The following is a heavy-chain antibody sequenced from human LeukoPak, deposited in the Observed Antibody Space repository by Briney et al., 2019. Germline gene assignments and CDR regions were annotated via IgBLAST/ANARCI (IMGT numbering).Heavy chain of an antibody. V-gene: IGHV1-18*01. J-gene: IGHJ6*02. D-gene: IGHD1-1*01. CDR1: GYTFTSYG. Sequence: ASVKVSCKASGYTFTSYGISWVRQAPGQGLEWMGWISAYNGNTNYAQKLQGRVTMTTDTSTSTAYMELRSLRSDDTAVYYCARGTTPPYYYYGMDVWGQGTTVTVSS. CDR3: ARGTTPPYYYYGMDV. CDR2: ISAYNGNT.